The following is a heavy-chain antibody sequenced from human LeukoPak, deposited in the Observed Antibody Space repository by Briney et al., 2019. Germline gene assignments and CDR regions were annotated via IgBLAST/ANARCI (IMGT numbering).Heavy chain of an antibody. CDR3: ARGPRGHYDFWSGQWGYFDY. CDR2: INPSGGST. CDR1: GYTFTSYY. V-gene: IGHV1-46*01. D-gene: IGHD3-3*01. Sequence: ASVKVSCKASGYTFTSYYMHWVRQAPEQGLEWMGIINPSGGSTSYAQKFQGRVTMTRDTSTSTVYMELSSLRSEDTAVYYCARGPRGHYDFWSGQWGYFDYWGQGTLVTVSS. J-gene: IGHJ4*02.